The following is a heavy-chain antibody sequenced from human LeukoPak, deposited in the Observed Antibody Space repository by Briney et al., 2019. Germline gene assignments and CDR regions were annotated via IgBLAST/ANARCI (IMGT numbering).Heavy chain of an antibody. CDR3: ARGPRITIFGVAQPKSDY. V-gene: IGHV3-30-3*01. CDR2: ISYDGSNK. J-gene: IGHJ4*02. Sequence: GGSLRLSCAASGFTFSSYAMHWVRQAPGKGLEWVAVISYDGSNKYYADSVKGRFTISRDNSKNTLYLQMNSLRAEDTAVYYCARGPRITIFGVAQPKSDYWGQGTLVTVSS. D-gene: IGHD3-3*01. CDR1: GFTFSSYA.